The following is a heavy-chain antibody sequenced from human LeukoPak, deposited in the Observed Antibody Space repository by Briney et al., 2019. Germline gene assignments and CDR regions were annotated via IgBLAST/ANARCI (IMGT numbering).Heavy chain of an antibody. Sequence: SETLSLTCTVSGSSMSSHYWSWIRQPPGKGLEWIGYLYSSGSTNYNPSLKSRVTISVDTSKNQFSLKLSSVTAADTAVYYCARGGSATVVVPAAYGMDVWGQGTTVTVSS. V-gene: IGHV4-59*11. CDR1: GSSMSSHY. CDR3: ARGGSATVVVPAAYGMDV. J-gene: IGHJ6*02. CDR2: LYSSGST. D-gene: IGHD2-2*01.